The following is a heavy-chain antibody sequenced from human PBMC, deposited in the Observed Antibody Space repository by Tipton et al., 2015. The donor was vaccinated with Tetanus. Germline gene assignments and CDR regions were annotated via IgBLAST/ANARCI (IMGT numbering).Heavy chain of an antibody. J-gene: IGHJ6*02. D-gene: IGHD2-2*01. CDR2: IKYDGSEE. CDR3: ARDRIVVVPAARCMDV. V-gene: IGHV3-7*01. Sequence: SLRLSCAASGFNFGTFWMTWVRQTPGKGLEGVAKIKYDGSEEYYVDSVKGRFTISRDNAKNSLYLPMNSLRAEDTAVYYCARDRIVVVPAARCMDVWGQGTTVTVSS. CDR1: GFNFGTFW.